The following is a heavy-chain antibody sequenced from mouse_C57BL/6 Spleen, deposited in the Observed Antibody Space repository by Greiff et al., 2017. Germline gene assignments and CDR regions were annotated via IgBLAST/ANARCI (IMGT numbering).Heavy chain of an antibody. V-gene: IGHV1-78*01. CDR3: ARSGYDYDGAWFAY. J-gene: IGHJ3*01. CDR1: GYTFTDHT. Sequence: VQLQQSDAELVKPGASVKISCTVSGYTFTDHTIPWMKQRPEQGLEWIGYIYPRDGSTKYNEKFKGKATLTADKSSSTAYMQLNSLKSEDSAVYFCARSGYDYDGAWFAYWGQGTLVTVSA. CDR2: IYPRDGST. D-gene: IGHD2-4*01.